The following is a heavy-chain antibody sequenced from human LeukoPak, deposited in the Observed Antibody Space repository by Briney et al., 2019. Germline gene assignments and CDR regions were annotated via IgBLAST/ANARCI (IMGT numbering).Heavy chain of an antibody. J-gene: IGHJ4*02. CDR1: GFTFSSYA. V-gene: IGHV3-23*01. CDR3: ASRGRYYDFWSGFAPLDY. CDR2: ISGSGGST. D-gene: IGHD3-3*01. Sequence: GGSLRLSCAASGFTFSSYAMSWVRQAPGKGLEWVSAISGSGGSTYYADSVKGRFTISRDNSKNTLYLQMNSLRAEDTAVYYCASRGRYYDFWSGFAPLDYWGQGTLVTVSS.